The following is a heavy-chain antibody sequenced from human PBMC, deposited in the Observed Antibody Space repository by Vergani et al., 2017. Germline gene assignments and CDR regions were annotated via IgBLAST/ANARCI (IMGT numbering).Heavy chain of an antibody. D-gene: IGHD3/OR15-3a*01. V-gene: IGHV4-59*02. CDR2: VYYSGTT. CDR1: GGSVSSYY. Sequence: QVHLQESGPGLVKPSETLSLSCTVSGGSVSSYYWSWIRQPPGKGLEWIGSVYYSGTTYYNPSLGGRVTMSIDKSKNHFSLTLTSVTAADSAFYFCARGQTGYSRDWSTYFFYMDVWGKGTTVTVSS. J-gene: IGHJ6*03. CDR3: ARGQTGYSRDWSTYFFYMDV.